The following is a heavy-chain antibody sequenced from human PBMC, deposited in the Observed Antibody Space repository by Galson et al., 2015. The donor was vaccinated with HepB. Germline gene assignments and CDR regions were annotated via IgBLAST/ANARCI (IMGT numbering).Heavy chain of an antibody. CDR3: ARSLEQQLVPYYFDY. D-gene: IGHD6-13*01. V-gene: IGHV2-70*11. CDR2: IDWDDDK. J-gene: IGHJ4*02. Sequence: PALVKPTQTLTLTCTFSGFSLSTSGMCVSWIRQPPGKALEWLARIDWDDDKSYSTSLWTRLTISKDTSKNQVVLTMTNMDPVDTATYYCARSLEQQLVPYYFDYWGQGTLVTVSS. CDR1: GFSLSTSGMC.